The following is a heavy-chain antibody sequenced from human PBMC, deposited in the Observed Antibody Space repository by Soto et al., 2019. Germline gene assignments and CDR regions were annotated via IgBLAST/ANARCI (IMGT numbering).Heavy chain of an antibody. CDR3: AHDSGGCLGFDY. J-gene: IGHJ4*02. CDR2: FYWDDDK. D-gene: IGHD2-15*01. CDR1: GFSLSTRGVG. Sequence: QITLKESGPTLVKPTQTITLTCTFSGFSLSTRGVGVAWIRQPPGKALEWLALFYWDDDKRYTPSLKSRLTLTKDTSKNPVVLTVTNMDTVDTATYCCAHDSGGCLGFDYSGQGTLVTVSS. V-gene: IGHV2-5*02.